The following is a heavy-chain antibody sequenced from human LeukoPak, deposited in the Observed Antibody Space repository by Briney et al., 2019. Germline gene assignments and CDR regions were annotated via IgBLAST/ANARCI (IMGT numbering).Heavy chain of an antibody. J-gene: IGHJ4*02. CDR3: ASPSGYGFYYFDY. V-gene: IGHV4-39*01. CDR2: IYYSGST. Sequence: PSVTLSLTCTVSGGSISSSSYYWGWIRQPPGKGLEWIGSIYYSGSTYYNPSLKSRVTISVDTSKNQFSLKLSSVTAADTAVYYCASPSGYGFYYFDYWGQGTLVTVSS. CDR1: GGSISSSSYY. D-gene: IGHD5-18*01.